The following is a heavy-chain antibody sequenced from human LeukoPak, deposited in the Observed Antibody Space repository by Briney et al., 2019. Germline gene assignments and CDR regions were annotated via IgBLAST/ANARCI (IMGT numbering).Heavy chain of an antibody. D-gene: IGHD1-14*01. CDR3: ARHWARYSIGAWAPFDI. J-gene: IGHJ3*02. Sequence: PSETLSLTCTVSGGSISSSSYYWGWIRQPPGKGLEWIGSIYYSGSTYYNPSLKSRVTISVDTSKNQFSLKLSSVTAADTAVYYCARHWARYSIGAWAPFDIWGQGTMVTVSS. CDR2: IYYSGST. V-gene: IGHV4-39*01. CDR1: GGSISSSSYY.